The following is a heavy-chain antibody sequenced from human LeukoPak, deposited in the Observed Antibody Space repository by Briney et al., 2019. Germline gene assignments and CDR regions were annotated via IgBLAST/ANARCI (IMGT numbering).Heavy chain of an antibody. Sequence: PSQTLSLTCTVSGGSISSGDYYWSWLPPPPGKGLEWIAYMYYSGSTYSNPSLKSRVTMSADTSTNQLSLKLSSVTAADTAVYYCARPYYYDSRIDPWGQGILVTVSS. CDR1: GGSISSGDYY. CDR2: MYYSGST. D-gene: IGHD3-22*01. V-gene: IGHV4-30-4*01. CDR3: ARPYYYDSRIDP. J-gene: IGHJ5*02.